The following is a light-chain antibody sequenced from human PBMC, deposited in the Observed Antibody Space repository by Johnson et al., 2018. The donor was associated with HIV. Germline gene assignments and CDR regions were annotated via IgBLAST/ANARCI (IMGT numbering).Light chain of an antibody. CDR3: ATWDRSLSAGGV. CDR1: STNIGNNY. V-gene: IGLV1-51*02. CDR2: EHP. Sequence: QSVLTQPPSVSAAPGQTVTISCSGSSTNIGNNYVSWYQHLPGTAPKLLIYEHPKRPSGVPERFSGSKPGSSATLGLTGLQTGDEADYYCATWDRSLSAGGVFGTGTKVTVL. J-gene: IGLJ1*01.